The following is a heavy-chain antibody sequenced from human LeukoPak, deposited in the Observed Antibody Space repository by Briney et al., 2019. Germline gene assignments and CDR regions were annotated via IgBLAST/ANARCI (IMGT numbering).Heavy chain of an antibody. V-gene: IGHV1-18*01. D-gene: IGHD3-22*01. CDR1: GYTYTPYR. CDR2: ISTYNGET. Sequence: ASVKVSCKASGYTYTPYRISWVRQAPGQGLDWMGWISTYNGETSLAQHVQGRLTLTTDTSTSTVYMELRSLTSDATAVYYCARDLNAGWLVYFMHWGQGTLVTVSS. J-gene: IGHJ1*01. CDR3: ARDLNAGWLVYFMH.